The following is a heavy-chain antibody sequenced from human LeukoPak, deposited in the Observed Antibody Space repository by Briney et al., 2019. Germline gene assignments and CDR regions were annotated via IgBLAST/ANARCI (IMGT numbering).Heavy chain of an antibody. CDR3: ARVGSYWGNYFDY. Sequence: GGSLRLSCAASGFTFSSYSMNWVRQAPGKGLEWVSSISSSSSYIYYADSVKGRFTISRDNAKNSLYLQMNSLRAEDTAVYYCARVGSYWGNYFDYWGQGTLVTVSS. D-gene: IGHD1-26*01. V-gene: IGHV3-21*04. CDR2: ISSSSSYI. CDR1: GFTFSSYS. J-gene: IGHJ4*02.